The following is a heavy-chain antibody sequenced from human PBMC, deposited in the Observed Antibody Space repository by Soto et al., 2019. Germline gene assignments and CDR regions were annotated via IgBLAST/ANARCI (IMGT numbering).Heavy chain of an antibody. CDR1: GFTFSSYA. CDR3: AKDPELAPTAGIDY. D-gene: IGHD1-7*01. V-gene: IGHV3-23*01. J-gene: IGHJ4*02. CDR2: ISGSGGST. Sequence: PGGSLRLSCAASGFTFSSYAMSWVRQAPGKGLEWVSAISGSGGSTYYADSVKGRFTISRDNSKNTLYLQMNSLRAEDTAVYYCAKDPELAPTAGIDYWGQGTLVTVSS.